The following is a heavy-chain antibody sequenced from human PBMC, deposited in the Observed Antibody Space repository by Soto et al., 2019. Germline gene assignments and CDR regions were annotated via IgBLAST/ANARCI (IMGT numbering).Heavy chain of an antibody. Sequence: ALRLSFAAPGVTFGGYGMHWVRQAPGKGLEWVSGISWNSGSIGYADSVKGRFTISRDNAKNSLYLQMNSLRAEDTALYYCAKDLSYDFWSGYGYMDVWGKGTTVTVSS. J-gene: IGHJ6*03. V-gene: IGHV3-9*01. CDR1: GVTFGGYG. CDR2: ISWNSGSI. CDR3: AKDLSYDFWSGYGYMDV. D-gene: IGHD3-3*01.